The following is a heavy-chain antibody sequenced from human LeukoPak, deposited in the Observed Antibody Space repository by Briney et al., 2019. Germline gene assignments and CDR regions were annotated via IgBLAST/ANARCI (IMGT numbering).Heavy chain of an antibody. D-gene: IGHD5-12*01. CDR3: AREGWLRSIFYFDY. CDR2: IRYDGSNK. CDR1: GFTFSSYG. J-gene: IGHJ4*02. V-gene: IGHV3-30*02. Sequence: GGSLRLSCAASGFTFSSYGMHWVRQAPGKGLEWVAFIRYDGSNKYYADSVKGRFTISRDNSKNTLYLQMNSLRAEDTAAYYCAREGWLRSIFYFDYWGQGTLVTVSS.